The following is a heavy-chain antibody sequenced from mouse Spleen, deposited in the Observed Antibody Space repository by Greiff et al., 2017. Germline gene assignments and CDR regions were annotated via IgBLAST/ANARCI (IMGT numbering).Heavy chain of an antibody. V-gene: IGHV1-55*01. CDR3: AREGYGAMDY. Sequence: QVQLQQPGAELVMPGASVKLSCKASGYTFTSYWMHWVKQRPGQGLEWIGDIYPGSGSTNYNEKFKSKATLTVDTSSSTAYMQLSSLTSEDSAVYYCAREGYGAMDYWGQGTSVTVSS. CDR1: GYTFTSYW. CDR2: IYPGSGST. J-gene: IGHJ4*01. D-gene: IGHD3-1*01.